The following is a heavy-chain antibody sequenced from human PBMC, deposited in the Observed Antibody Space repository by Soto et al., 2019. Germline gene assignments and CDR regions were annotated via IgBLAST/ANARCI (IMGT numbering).Heavy chain of an antibody. CDR2: VNPTGGST. Sequence: QVQLVQSGAEVKKPGASVRVSCKASGYTFTSYYIHWVRQAPGQGLEWMAIVNPTGGSTNYAQKFECRITVTFDTSTNTVFIELNGLRYEDTAVYYCARHLAAADSWGQGTLVTVSS. CDR3: ARHLAAADS. V-gene: IGHV1-46*03. D-gene: IGHD6-25*01. CDR1: GYTFTSYY. J-gene: IGHJ4*02.